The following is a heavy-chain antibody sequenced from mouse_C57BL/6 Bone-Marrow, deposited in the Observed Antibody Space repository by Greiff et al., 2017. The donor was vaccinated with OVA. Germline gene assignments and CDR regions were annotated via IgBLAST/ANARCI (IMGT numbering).Heavy chain of an antibody. Sequence: QVQLKQSGAELVKPGASVKLSCKASGYTFTSYWMQWVKQRPGQGLEWIGEIDPSDSYTNYNQKFKGKATLTVDPSSSTAYMQLSSLTSEDSAVYYCAREGRLLLFFDYWGQGTTLTVSS. V-gene: IGHV1-50*01. CDR3: AREGRLLLFFDY. CDR1: GYTFTSYW. D-gene: IGHD1-1*01. CDR2: IDPSDSYT. J-gene: IGHJ2*01.